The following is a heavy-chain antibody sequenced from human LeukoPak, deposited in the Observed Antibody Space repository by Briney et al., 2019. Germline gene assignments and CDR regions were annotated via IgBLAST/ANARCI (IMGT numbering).Heavy chain of an antibody. J-gene: IGHJ3*02. Sequence: PSETLSLTCTVSGGSISSSSYYWGWIRQPPGKGLEWIGSISYSGSTYYNPSLKSRVTISVDTSKNQFSLKLSSVTAADTAVYYCARRVGDAFDTWGQGTMVTVSS. D-gene: IGHD3-10*01. CDR1: GGSISSSSYY. V-gene: IGHV4-39*01. CDR3: ARRVGDAFDT. CDR2: ISYSGST.